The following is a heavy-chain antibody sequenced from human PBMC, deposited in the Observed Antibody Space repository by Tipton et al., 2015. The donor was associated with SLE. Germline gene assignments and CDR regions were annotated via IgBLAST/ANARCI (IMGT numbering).Heavy chain of an antibody. V-gene: IGHV4-34*01. CDR3: AAWYQLPRWDFDY. Sequence: TLSLTCAVYGGSFSGYYWSWIRQPPGKGLEWIGEINHSGSTNYNPSLKSRVTISVDTSKNQFSLKLSSVTAADTAVYYCAAWYQLPRWDFDYWGQGTLVTVPS. D-gene: IGHD2-2*01. CDR2: INHSGST. CDR1: GGSFSGYY. J-gene: IGHJ4*02.